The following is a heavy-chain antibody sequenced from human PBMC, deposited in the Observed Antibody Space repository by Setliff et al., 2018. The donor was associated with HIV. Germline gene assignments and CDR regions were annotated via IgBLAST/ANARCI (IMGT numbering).Heavy chain of an antibody. CDR1: GGSISSSDW. D-gene: IGHD2-15*01. V-gene: IGHV4-4*02. Sequence: ASETLSLTCAVSGGSISSSDWWTWVRQPPGRGLEWIGEIHHSGRTNYNPSLKSRVAISVDQSETQFSLRLSSVTAADTAVYYCARSSYCSGGSCSTFAYWGQGTLVTVSS. CDR2: IHHSGRT. J-gene: IGHJ4*02. CDR3: ARSSYCSGGSCSTFAY.